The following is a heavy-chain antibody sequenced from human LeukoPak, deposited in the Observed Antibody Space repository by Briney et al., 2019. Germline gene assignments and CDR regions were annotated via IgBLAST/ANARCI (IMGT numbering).Heavy chain of an antibody. CDR1: GGSISSGGYY. V-gene: IGHV4-39*07. J-gene: IGHJ4*02. Sequence: SETLSLTCTVSGGSISSGGYYWSWIRQPPGKGLEWIGEINQSGSTNQNPSLKSRVTISIDTSKNQFSLKLSSVTAADTAVYYCARGYGSGSYFVYWGQGTLVTVSS. CDR2: INQSGST. D-gene: IGHD3-10*01. CDR3: ARGYGSGSYFVY.